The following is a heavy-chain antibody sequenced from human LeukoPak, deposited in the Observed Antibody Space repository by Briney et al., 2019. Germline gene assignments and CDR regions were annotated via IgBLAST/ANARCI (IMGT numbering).Heavy chain of an antibody. V-gene: IGHV4-59*01. Sequence: SETLSLTCTVSGGSISSIYWSWIRQPPGKGLEWIGYIYYSGSTNYNPSLTSRVTISVDTSKTQFSLKLSSVTAADTAVYYCARGGLRYFDWLLLSWGQGTLVTVSS. CDR1: GGSISSIY. CDR3: ARGGLRYFDWLLLS. J-gene: IGHJ5*02. CDR2: IYYSGST. D-gene: IGHD3-9*01.